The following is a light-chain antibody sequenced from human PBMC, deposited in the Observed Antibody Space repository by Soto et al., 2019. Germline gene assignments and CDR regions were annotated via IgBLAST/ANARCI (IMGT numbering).Light chain of an antibody. CDR3: CSYAGSSTFEGV. V-gene: IGLV2-23*02. CDR2: EVS. J-gene: IGLJ3*02. Sequence: QSALTRPASVPGSPGQSITISCTGTSSDVGSYNLVSWYQQHPGKAPKLMIYEVSKRPSGVSNRFSGSKSGNTASLTISGLQAEDEADYYCCSYAGSSTFEGVFGGGTKLTVL. CDR1: SSDVGSYNL.